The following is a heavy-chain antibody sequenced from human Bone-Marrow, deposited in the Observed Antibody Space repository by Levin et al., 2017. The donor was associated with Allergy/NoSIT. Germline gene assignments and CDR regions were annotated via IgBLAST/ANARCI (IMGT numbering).Heavy chain of an antibody. CDR3: ARDYLGQPARYFDY. D-gene: IGHD1-14*01. V-gene: IGHV3-30-3*01. CDR1: GFTFSSYA. Sequence: GESLKISCAASGFTFSSYAMHWVRQAPGKGLEWVAVISYDGSNKYYADSVKGRFTISRDNSKNTLYLQMNSLRAEDTAVYYCARDYLGQPARYFDYWGQGTLVTVSS. J-gene: IGHJ4*02. CDR2: ISYDGSNK.